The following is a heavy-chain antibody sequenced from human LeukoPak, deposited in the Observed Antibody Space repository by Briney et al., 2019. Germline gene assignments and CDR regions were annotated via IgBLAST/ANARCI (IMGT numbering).Heavy chain of an antibody. CDR2: IYYSGST. CDR3: ARGMMFADY. J-gene: IGHJ4*02. V-gene: IGHV4-59*08. CDR1: GGSISNYY. Sequence: PSETLSLTCTVSGGSISNYYWSWIRQPPGKGLEWIGYIYYSGSTYYNPSLKSRVTISVDTSKNQFSLKLSSVTAADTAVYYCARGMMFADYWGQGTLVTVSS. D-gene: IGHD3-10*02.